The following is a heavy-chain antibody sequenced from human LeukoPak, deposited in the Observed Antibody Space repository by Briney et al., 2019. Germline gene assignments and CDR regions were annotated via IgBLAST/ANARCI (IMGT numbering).Heavy chain of an antibody. J-gene: IGHJ6*03. CDR3: AKSNERMGRGAYYYYSYMDV. D-gene: IGHD1-1*01. V-gene: IGHV3-23*01. CDR2: ISGSGGTT. Sequence: GGSLRLSCAASGPTFSSDGMSWVRQAPGKGLEWVAVISGSGGTTYYTDSVKGRFTIHGDNSKKTLYLQMSSLGADDTGVYFCAKSNERMGRGAYYYYSYMDVWGKGTTVTVSS. CDR1: GPTFSSDG.